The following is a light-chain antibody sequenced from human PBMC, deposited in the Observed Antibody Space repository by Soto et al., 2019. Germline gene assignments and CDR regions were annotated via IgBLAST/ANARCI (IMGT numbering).Light chain of an antibody. CDR1: SSDVGGYNY. J-gene: IGLJ2*01. Sequence: QSVLTQPASVSGSPGQSITISCTGTSSDVGGYNYVSWYQQHPGKAPKLMIYDVSNRPSGVSNRFSGSKSGNTASLTISGIQAEDEADYYCSSYTSSSTLEVVFGGGTQLTVL. CDR2: DVS. CDR3: SSYTSSSTLEVV. V-gene: IGLV2-14*01.